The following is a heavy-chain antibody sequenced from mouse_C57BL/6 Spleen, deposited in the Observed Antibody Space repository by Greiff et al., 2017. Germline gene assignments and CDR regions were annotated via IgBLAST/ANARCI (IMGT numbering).Heavy chain of an antibody. D-gene: IGHD4-1*01. Sequence: VHLVESGPGLVAPSQSLSITCTVSGFSLTSYGVDWVRQSPGKGLEWLGVIWGGGSTNYNSALKYRLSISKDNSKSQVFLKMNSLQTDDTAMYYCASGLGRNAMDYWGQGTSVTVSS. CDR2: IWGGGST. J-gene: IGHJ4*01. V-gene: IGHV2-6*01. CDR3: ASGLGRNAMDY. CDR1: GFSLTSYG.